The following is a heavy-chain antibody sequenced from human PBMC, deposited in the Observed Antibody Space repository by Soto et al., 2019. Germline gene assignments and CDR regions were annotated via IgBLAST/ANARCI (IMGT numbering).Heavy chain of an antibody. D-gene: IGHD1-1*01. V-gene: IGHV4-30-2*06. CDR2: IYHSGST. Sequence: SETLSLTCSVSGGSVNSGRSSWNWIRQSPGKGLEWIAYIYHSGSTYYNPSLKSRVTISVDRSENQFSLKLTSVTAADTAVYYCVRESTTSGPNWFDTWGPGILVTVSS. J-gene: IGHJ5*02. CDR1: GGSVNSGRSS. CDR3: VRESTTSGPNWFDT.